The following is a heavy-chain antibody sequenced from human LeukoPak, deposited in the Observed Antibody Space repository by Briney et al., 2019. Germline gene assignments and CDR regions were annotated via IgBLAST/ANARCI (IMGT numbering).Heavy chain of an antibody. Sequence: GGSLRLSCAASGFTFSSYSMNWVRQAPGKGLEWISYISSSSSTIYYADSVKGRFTISRDNAKNSLYLQMNSLRAEDTAVYYCARVRYDILTGLPLGMDVWGQGTTVTVSS. CDR2: ISSSSSTI. J-gene: IGHJ6*02. V-gene: IGHV3-48*04. D-gene: IGHD3-9*01. CDR1: GFTFSSYS. CDR3: ARVRYDILTGLPLGMDV.